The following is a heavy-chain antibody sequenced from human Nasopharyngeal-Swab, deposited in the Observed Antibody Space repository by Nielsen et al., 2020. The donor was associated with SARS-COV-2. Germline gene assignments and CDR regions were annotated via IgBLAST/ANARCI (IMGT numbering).Heavy chain of an antibody. D-gene: IGHD6-19*01. CDR2: VKNDGTTT. CDR3: ARDGQGAVDLDY. J-gene: IGHJ4*02. Sequence: GESLKISCAASGFILSDYWVHWVRQAPGKGLVWVSYVKNDGTTTTYADAVKGRFTMSRDDAKNILYLQMNSLRTEDTAVYYCARDGQGAVDLDYWGQGSLVTVSS. CDR1: GFILSDYW. V-gene: IGHV3-74*01.